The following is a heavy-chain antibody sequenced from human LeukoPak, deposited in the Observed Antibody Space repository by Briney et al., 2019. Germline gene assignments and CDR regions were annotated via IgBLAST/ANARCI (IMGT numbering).Heavy chain of an antibody. V-gene: IGHV3-53*01. CDR3: ARVKYGSGSYYNYRNNWFDP. J-gene: IGHJ5*02. CDR2: IYSGGST. Sequence: PGGSLRLSCAASGFTVSSNYMSWVRQAPGKGLEWVSVIYSGGSTYYADSVKGRFTISRDNSKNTLYLQMNSLRAEDTAVYYCARVKYGSGSYYNYRNNWFDPWGQGTLVTVSS. CDR1: GFTVSSNY. D-gene: IGHD3-10*01.